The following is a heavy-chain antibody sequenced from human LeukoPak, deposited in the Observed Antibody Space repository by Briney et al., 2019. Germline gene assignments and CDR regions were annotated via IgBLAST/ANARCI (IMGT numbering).Heavy chain of an antibody. CDR2: IYYSGST. J-gene: IGHJ3*02. Sequence: PSETLSLTCTVSGGSLSSYYWSWIRQPPGKGLEWIGYIYYSGSTNYNPSLKSRVTMSVDTSKNQFSLKLSSVTAADTAVYYCGRDRTDAFDIWGQGTMVTVSS. CDR1: GGSLSSYY. CDR3: GRDRTDAFDI. V-gene: IGHV4-59*12.